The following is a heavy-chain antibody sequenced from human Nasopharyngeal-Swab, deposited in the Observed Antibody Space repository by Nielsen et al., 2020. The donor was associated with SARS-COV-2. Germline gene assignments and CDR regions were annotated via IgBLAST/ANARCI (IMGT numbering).Heavy chain of an antibody. D-gene: IGHD6-13*01. CDR1: GYTFTSNG. CDR2: ISAYNGNT. CDR3: ARDRSHSPYSSSWYYFDY. V-gene: IGHV1-18*01. J-gene: IGHJ4*02. Sequence: ASGQVSCKASGYTFTSNGISWGRQSPGQGLEWMGWISAYNGNTNYAQKLQGRVTMTTDTSTSTAYMEPRSLRSDDTAVYYCARDRSHSPYSSSWYYFDYWGQGTLVTVSS.